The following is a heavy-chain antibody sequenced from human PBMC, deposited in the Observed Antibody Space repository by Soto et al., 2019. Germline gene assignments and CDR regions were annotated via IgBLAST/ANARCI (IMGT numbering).Heavy chain of an antibody. D-gene: IGHD4-4*01. Sequence: SETLSLTCTVSGGSISSSSYYWGWIRQPPGKGLEWIGSIYYSGSTYYNPSLKSRVTISVDTSKNQFSLKLSSVTAADTAVYYCATAYSTRFDYWGQGTLVTVSS. J-gene: IGHJ4*02. V-gene: IGHV4-39*01. CDR3: ATAYSTRFDY. CDR1: GGSISSSSYY. CDR2: IYYSGST.